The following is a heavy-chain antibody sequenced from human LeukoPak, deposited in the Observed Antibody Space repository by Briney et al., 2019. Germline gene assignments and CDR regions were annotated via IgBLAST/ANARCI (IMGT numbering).Heavy chain of an antibody. V-gene: IGHV4-59*01. D-gene: IGHD3-16*01. CDR3: ARWTWGNFDY. J-gene: IGHJ4*02. Sequence: SETLSLTCTVSGGPISSYYWSWIRQPPGKGLEWIGYIYYSGSTNYNPSLKSRVTISVDTSKNQFSLKLSSVTAADTAVYYCARWTWGNFDYWGQGTLVTVSS. CDR2: IYYSGST. CDR1: GGPISSYY.